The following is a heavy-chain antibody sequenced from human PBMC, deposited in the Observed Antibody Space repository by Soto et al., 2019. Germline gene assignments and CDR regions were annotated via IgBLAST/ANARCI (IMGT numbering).Heavy chain of an antibody. V-gene: IGHV3-15*07. CDR2: IRNKGDGGTP. CDR3: AKDIGGSYSSGCSDY. Sequence: GGSLRLSCTASGFTFSHAWMNWVRQAPGKGLEWVGRIRNKGDGGTPDYAAPVKGRFSISRDNSKNTLYLQMNSLRAEDTAVYYCAKDIGGSYSSGCSDYWGQGTLVTVSS. D-gene: IGHD6-19*01. CDR1: GFTFSHAW. J-gene: IGHJ4*02.